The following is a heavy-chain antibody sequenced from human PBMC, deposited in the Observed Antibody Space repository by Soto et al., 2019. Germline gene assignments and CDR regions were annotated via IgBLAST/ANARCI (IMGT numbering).Heavy chain of an antibody. J-gene: IGHJ6*02. Sequence: EVQLVESGGGLVKPGGSLRLSCVASGFTFSGYSINWVRQAPGKGLEWVSYISGPSIYIYYADSVKGRFTISRDNAKSAVYLQMNSLRSEDTAVYYCARGFRNGFNVWGQGTXVSXSS. D-gene: IGHD2-8*01. V-gene: IGHV3-21*01. CDR2: ISGPSIYI. CDR3: ARGFRNGFNV. CDR1: GFTFSGYS.